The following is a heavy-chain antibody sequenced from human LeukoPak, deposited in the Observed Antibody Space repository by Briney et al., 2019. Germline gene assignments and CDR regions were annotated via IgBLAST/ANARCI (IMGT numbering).Heavy chain of an antibody. Sequence: PSETLSLTCTVSGGSISTSSYYWGWIRQPPGKGLECIGNIYYSGSTYYNPSLKSRVTISVDTSKSQFSLKLSSVTAADTAVYYCARERSSGWYSYHYYYMDVWGKGTTVTVSS. CDR1: GGSISTSSYY. D-gene: IGHD6-19*01. CDR3: ARERSSGWYSYHYYYMDV. J-gene: IGHJ6*03. CDR2: IYYSGST. V-gene: IGHV4-39*07.